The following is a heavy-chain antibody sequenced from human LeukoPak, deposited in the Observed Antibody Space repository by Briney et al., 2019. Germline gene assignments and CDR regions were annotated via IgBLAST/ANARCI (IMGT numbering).Heavy chain of an antibody. D-gene: IGHD6-13*01. CDR3: AKKQHLDYYFYYMDV. CDR2: ISGSGGST. V-gene: IGHV3-23*01. Sequence: GGSLRLSCAASGFTFSSYGMSWVRQAPGKGLEWVSAISGSGGSTYYADSVKGRFTISRDISKNTLYLQMNSLRAEDTALYYCAKKQHLDYYFYYMDVWGKGTTVTVSS. CDR1: GFTFSSYG. J-gene: IGHJ6*03.